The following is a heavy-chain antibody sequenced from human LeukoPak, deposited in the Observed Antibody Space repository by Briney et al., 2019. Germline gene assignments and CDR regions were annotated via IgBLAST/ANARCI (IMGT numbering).Heavy chain of an antibody. Sequence: GGSLRLSCAASGFTFSSYGMHWVRQAPGKGLEWVAVISYDGSNKYYADSVKGRFTISRDNSKNTLYLQMNSLRTEDTAVYYCTFYGDYGSPFDYWGQGTLVTVSS. CDR1: GFTFSSYG. CDR2: ISYDGSNK. V-gene: IGHV3-30*03. J-gene: IGHJ4*02. D-gene: IGHD4-17*01. CDR3: TFYGDYGSPFDY.